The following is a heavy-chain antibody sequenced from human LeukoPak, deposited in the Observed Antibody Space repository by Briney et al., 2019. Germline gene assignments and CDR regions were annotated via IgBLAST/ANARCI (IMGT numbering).Heavy chain of an antibody. CDR3: AELGITMIGGV. CDR2: ISSSGSTI. D-gene: IGHD3-10*02. V-gene: IGHV3-48*03. CDR1: RFIFSEYA. Sequence: GGSLRLSCTAFRFIFSEYAMSWVRQAPGKGLEWVSYISSSGSTIYYADSVKGRFTISRDNAKNSLYLQMNSLRAEDTAVYYCAELGITMIGGVWGKGTTVTISS. J-gene: IGHJ6*04.